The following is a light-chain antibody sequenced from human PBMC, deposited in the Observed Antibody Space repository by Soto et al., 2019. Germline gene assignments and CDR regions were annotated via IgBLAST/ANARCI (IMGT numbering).Light chain of an antibody. CDR1: QTMSSSY. CDR2: GAS. V-gene: IGKV3-20*01. J-gene: IGKJ1*01. CDR3: QQYGSSPRT. Sequence: EIFVTQSPGTLSFARREIATLPCRASQTMSSSYLAWYQQKPGQAPRLLIFGASSRATGIPDRFSGSGSGTDFTLTVSRLEPEDFAVYYCQQYGSSPRTFGQGTKVDIK.